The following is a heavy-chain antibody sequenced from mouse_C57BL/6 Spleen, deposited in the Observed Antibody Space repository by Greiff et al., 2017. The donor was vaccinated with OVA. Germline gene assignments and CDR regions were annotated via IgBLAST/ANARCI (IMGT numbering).Heavy chain of an antibody. V-gene: IGHV5-16*01. J-gene: IGHJ4*01. CDR3: ARYYYGNAMDY. Sequence: EVMLVESEGGLVQPGSSMKLSCTASGFTFSDYYMAWVRQVPEKGLEWVANINYDGSSTYYLDSLKSRFIISRDNAKNILYLQMSSLKSEDTATYYCARYYYGNAMDYWGQGTSVTVSS. CDR1: GFTFSDYY. D-gene: IGHD2-1*01. CDR2: INYDGSST.